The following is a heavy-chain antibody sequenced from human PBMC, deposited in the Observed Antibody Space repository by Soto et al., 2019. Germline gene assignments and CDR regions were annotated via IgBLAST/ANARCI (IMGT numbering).Heavy chain of an antibody. J-gene: IGHJ6*02. CDR2: INSDGSST. CDR1: GFTFSSYW. CDR3: ARARVFYGMEV. V-gene: IGHV3-74*01. Sequence: GGSLRLSCAASGFTFSSYWMHWVRQAPGKGLVWVSRINSDGSSTYYADSVKGRFTISRDNAKNTLYLQMNTLRAEDTAVYYWARARVFYGMEVWGQGTSVTLSS. D-gene: IGHD3-10*01.